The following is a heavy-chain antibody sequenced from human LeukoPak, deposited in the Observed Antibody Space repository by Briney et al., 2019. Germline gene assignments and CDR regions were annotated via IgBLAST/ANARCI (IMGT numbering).Heavy chain of an antibody. CDR2: VDHTGST. D-gene: IGHD4/OR15-4a*01. J-gene: IGHJ5*02. V-gene: IGHV4-59*01. CDR3: ARVVEFQVLSFDP. Sequence: PSETLSLTCTVSDDSITMYYWTWIRQPPGKGLEWIGYVDHTGSTKFNPSLNGRVSISRDTSNNFFSLRLRSVTAADTAVYFCARVVEFQVLSFDPWGQGTLVTVSS. CDR1: DDSITMYY.